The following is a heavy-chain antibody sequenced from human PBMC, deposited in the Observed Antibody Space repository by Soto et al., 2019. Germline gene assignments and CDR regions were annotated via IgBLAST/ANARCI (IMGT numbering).Heavy chain of an antibody. D-gene: IGHD2-8*01. Sequence: PSETLSLTCTVSGGSISSYYWSWIRQPPGKGLEWIGYIYYSGSTNYSPSLKSRVTISVDTSKNQFSLKLSSVTAADTAVYYCARRRMSTNVFDYWGQGTLVTVSS. J-gene: IGHJ4*02. V-gene: IGHV4-59*01. CDR3: ARRRMSTNVFDY. CDR2: IYYSGST. CDR1: GGSISSYY.